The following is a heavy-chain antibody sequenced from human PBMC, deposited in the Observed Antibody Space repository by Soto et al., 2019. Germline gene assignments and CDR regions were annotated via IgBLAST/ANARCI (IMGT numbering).Heavy chain of an antibody. CDR2: ISGSGGGA. CDR1: GFTFSSYA. Sequence: EVQLLESGGGLVQPGGSLRLSCATSGFTFSSYALSWVRQPPGKGLEWVSSISGSGGGAYYADSVKGRFTISRDNSKNTLYLQMNSLRAEDTAVYYCAKVVGPIEDHYWGQGTLVTVSS. V-gene: IGHV3-23*01. J-gene: IGHJ4*02. D-gene: IGHD1-26*01. CDR3: AKVVGPIEDHY.